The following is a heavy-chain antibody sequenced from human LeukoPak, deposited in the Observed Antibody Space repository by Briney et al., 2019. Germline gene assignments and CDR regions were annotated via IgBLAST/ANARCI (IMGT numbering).Heavy chain of an antibody. V-gene: IGHV3-23*01. CDR1: GFTFGSYA. CDR2: ISGSGGSP. J-gene: IGHJ4*02. CDR3: AKAQHSSIWGYFDY. Sequence: GGSLRLSCAASGFTFGSYAMSWVRQAPGKGLEWVSTISGSGGSPYYADSVKGRFTISRDNSKNTLYLQMNSLRAEDTAVFYCAKAQHSSIWGYFDYRGQGTLVTVSS. D-gene: IGHD6-13*01.